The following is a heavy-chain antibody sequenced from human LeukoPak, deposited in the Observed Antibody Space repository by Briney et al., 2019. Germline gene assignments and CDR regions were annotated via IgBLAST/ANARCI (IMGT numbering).Heavy chain of an antibody. V-gene: IGHV4-59*01. CDR1: GASTTSYY. Sequence: SETLSLTCSVPGASTTSYYWNWIRQAPGKGLEWIGYIYSDGTTSYSPSLRGRVTISVDTSKNQFSLKLSSVTAADTAVYYCAREGYSYGLDYWGQGTLVTVSS. J-gene: IGHJ4*02. CDR3: AREGYSYGLDY. D-gene: IGHD5-18*01. CDR2: IYSDGTT.